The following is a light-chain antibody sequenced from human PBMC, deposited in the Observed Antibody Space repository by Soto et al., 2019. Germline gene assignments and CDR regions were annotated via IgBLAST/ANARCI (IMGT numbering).Light chain of an antibody. J-gene: IGKJ1*01. CDR1: QSISNW. Sequence: DIQMTQSPSTLSASVGDRVTITCRASQSISNWLAWYQQKPGKAPKVLIYKASTLESGVPPRFSGSGFGTEFTLNISSLQPDDFATYYCQQYNSYSTFGQGTKVENK. CDR2: KAS. V-gene: IGKV1-5*03. CDR3: QQYNSYST.